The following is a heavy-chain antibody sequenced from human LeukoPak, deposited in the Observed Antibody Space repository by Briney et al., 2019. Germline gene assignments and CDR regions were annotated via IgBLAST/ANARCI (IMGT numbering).Heavy chain of an antibody. D-gene: IGHD6-13*01. CDR1: GFTFSSYS. CDR2: ISSSSSYI. J-gene: IGHJ4*02. V-gene: IGHV3-21*01. CDR3: ARDSIGSSSDY. Sequence: GGSLRLSCAASGFTFSSYSMTWVRQAPGKGLGWVSSISSSSSYIYYADSVKGRFTISRDNAKNSLYLQMNSLRAEDTAVYYCARDSIGSSSDYWGQGTLVTVSS.